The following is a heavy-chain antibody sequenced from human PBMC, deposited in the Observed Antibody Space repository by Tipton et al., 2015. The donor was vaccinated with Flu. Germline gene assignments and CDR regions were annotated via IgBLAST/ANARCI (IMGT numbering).Heavy chain of an antibody. CDR2: INANDNGT. D-gene: IGHD5-24*01. CDR3: ARDGAGYNGAFDM. Sequence: QLVQSGAEVKKPGASVKLSCQGSGYTFTAHYMHWVRQAPGQGLEWMGWINANDNGTRYPQKFQGRVTMTRDTSISTVYMELSRLGSDDTAGYYCARDGAGYNGAFDMWGQGTMVTVSS. CDR1: GYTFTAHY. J-gene: IGHJ3*02. V-gene: IGHV1-2*02.